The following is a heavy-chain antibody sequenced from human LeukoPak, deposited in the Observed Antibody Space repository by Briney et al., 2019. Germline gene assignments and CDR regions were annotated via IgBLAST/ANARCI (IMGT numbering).Heavy chain of an antibody. V-gene: IGHV3-23*01. CDR1: GLTFSNYA. D-gene: IGHD1-26*01. Sequence: PGGSLRLSCAASGLTFSNYALSWVRQAPGKGLEWVSSITSSGNSTYYADSVKGRFTISRDNSKNTLYLQMNSLRAEDTAVYYCAKCGPTIPIYYFDYWGQGTLVTVSS. J-gene: IGHJ4*02. CDR2: ITSSGNST. CDR3: AKCGPTIPIYYFDY.